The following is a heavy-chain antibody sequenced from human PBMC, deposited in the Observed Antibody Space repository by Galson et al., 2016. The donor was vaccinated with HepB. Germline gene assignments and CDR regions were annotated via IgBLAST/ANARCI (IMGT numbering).Heavy chain of an antibody. CDR2: IKFDGGEK. V-gene: IGHV3-7*03. CDR3: AREGSLRYYFDY. D-gene: IGHD3-10*01. J-gene: IGHJ4*02. CDR1: GFTFSSYW. Sequence: SLRLSCAASGFTFSSYWMSWIRQAPGEGLEWVANIKFDGGEKYYVDSVKGRFSISRDNAKNSLYLQMNSLRAEDTAVYYCAREGSLRYYFDYWGQGARVTVSS.